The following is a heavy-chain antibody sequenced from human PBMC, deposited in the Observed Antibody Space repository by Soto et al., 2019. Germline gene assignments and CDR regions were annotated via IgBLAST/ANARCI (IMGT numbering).Heavy chain of an antibody. CDR2: ISSSSSYI. D-gene: IGHD5-18*01. J-gene: IGHJ4*02. Sequence: GVSLRLSCAASGFTFSSYSMNWVRQAPGKGLEWVSTISSSSSYIYYADSVKGRFTISRDNAKNSLYLQMNSLRAEDTAVYYCARHHQFRGYDYWGQGTLVTVSS. CDR1: GFTFSSYS. CDR3: ARHHQFRGYDY. V-gene: IGHV3-21*01.